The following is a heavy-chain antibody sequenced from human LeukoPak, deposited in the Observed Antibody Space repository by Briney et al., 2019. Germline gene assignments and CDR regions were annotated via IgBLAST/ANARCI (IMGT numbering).Heavy chain of an antibody. D-gene: IGHD3-22*01. CDR2: IRYDGSNK. J-gene: IGHJ4*02. Sequence: GGSLRLSCAASGFTFSSYGMHWVRQAPGKGLEWVAFIRYDGSNKYYADSVKGRFTISRDNSKNTLYLQMNSLRTEDTAVYYCASGLYDRGSVFDYWGQGTLVTVSS. CDR3: ASGLYDRGSVFDY. CDR1: GFTFSSYG. V-gene: IGHV3-30*02.